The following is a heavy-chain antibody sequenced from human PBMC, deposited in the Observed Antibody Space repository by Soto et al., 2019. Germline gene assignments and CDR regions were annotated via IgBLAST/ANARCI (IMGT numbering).Heavy chain of an antibody. J-gene: IGHJ5*02. CDR3: AREVGAQGTLDP. Sequence: PSDTLSLTCAVSGGSISSGGYSWSWIRQPPGKGLEWIGYIYHSGSTYYNPSLKSRVTISVDRSKNQFSLKLSSVTAADTAVYYCAREVGAQGTLDPWGQGTLVTVSS. D-gene: IGHD1-26*01. CDR1: GGSISSGGYS. V-gene: IGHV4-30-2*01. CDR2: IYHSGST.